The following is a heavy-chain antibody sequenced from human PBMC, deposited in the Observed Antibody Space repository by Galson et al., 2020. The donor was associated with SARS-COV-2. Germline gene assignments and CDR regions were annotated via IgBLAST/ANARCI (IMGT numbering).Heavy chain of an antibody. CDR1: GFTFNTYT. D-gene: IGHD6-19*01. CDR3: TKDQCISGGANEY. V-gene: IGHV3-23*01. CDR2: IPGSGGTT. J-gene: IGHJ4*02. Sequence: GESLKISCAASGFTFNTYTMRWVREAPGKGLEWVSAIPGSGGTTRDADPVKGRFTISRDNSKNPLYLQMKSLRVEDAAIYYWTKDQCISGGANEYWGRGTLVTVSS.